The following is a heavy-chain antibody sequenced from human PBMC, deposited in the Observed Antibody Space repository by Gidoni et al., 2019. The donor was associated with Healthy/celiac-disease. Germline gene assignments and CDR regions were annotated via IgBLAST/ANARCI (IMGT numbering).Heavy chain of an antibody. Sequence: QLQLQESGPGLVKPSETLSLTCTVSGGFISSSSYYWGWIRQPPGKGLEWIGSIYYSGSTYYNPSLKSRVTISVDTSKNQFSLKLSSVTAADTAVYYCARRGGTTVTPFDYWGQGTLVTVSS. CDR1: GGFISSSSYY. CDR3: ARRGGTTVTPFDY. V-gene: IGHV4-39*01. D-gene: IGHD4-17*01. J-gene: IGHJ4*02. CDR2: IYYSGST.